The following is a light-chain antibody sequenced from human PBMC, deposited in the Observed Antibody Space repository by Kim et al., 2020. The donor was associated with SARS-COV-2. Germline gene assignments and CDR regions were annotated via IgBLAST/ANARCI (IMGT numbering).Light chain of an antibody. CDR3: CSYATSSTLV. CDR2: EVN. Sequence: QSALTQPASVSVSPGQSITISCAGTSSDIGNYNLVSWYQQHPGKAPKLIIFEVNKRPSGVSDRFSASKSGNTASLTISGLQAEDEADYYCCSYATSSTLVFGGGTKLTVL. V-gene: IGLV2-23*02. CDR1: SSDIGNYNL. J-gene: IGLJ2*01.